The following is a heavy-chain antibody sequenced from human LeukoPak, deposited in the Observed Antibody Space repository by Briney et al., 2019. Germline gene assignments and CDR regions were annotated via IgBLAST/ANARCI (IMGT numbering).Heavy chain of an antibody. CDR2: IIPIFGTA. J-gene: IGHJ6*03. CDR3: ASGSMRGIVGATTDYYYYMDV. D-gene: IGHD1-26*01. Sequence: ASVKVSCKASGYTFTGYYMHWVRQAPGQGLEWMGGIIPIFGTANYAQKFQGRVTITADKSTSTAYMELSSLRSEDTAVYYCASGSMRGIVGATTDYYYYMDVWGKGTTVTVSS. CDR1: GYTFTGYY. V-gene: IGHV1-69*06.